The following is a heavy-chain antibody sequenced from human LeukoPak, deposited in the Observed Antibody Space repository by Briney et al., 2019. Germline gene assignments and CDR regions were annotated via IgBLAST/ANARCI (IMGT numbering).Heavy chain of an antibody. J-gene: IGHJ4*02. CDR1: GASFTGYY. Sequence: SETLSLTCAVYGASFTGYYRSWIRQPPGKGLEWIGEINHSGSTNYNPSLKSRVTISVDTSKNQFSLKLSSVTAADTAVYYCARHFGTWGQGTLVTVSS. D-gene: IGHD3/OR15-3a*01. V-gene: IGHV4-34*01. CDR3: ARHFGT. CDR2: INHSGST.